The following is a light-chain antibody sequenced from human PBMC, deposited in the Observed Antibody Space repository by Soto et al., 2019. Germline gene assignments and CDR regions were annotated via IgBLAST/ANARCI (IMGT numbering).Light chain of an antibody. J-gene: IGKJ1*01. Sequence: EIVFTQYPGTLSLSPGERAALSCRASQSVSRSYLAWYQQKPGQTPRLLIYDASTRATGVPDRFSGSGSGTDFTLTISRLEPEDFAVYYCQQYGSSPPWTFGQGTMVDIK. CDR1: QSVSRSY. CDR2: DAS. V-gene: IGKV3-20*01. CDR3: QQYGSSPPWT.